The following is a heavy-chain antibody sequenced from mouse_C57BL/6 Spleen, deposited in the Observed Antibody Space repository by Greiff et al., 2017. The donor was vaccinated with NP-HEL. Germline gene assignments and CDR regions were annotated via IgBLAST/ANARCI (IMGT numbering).Heavy chain of an antibody. V-gene: IGHV1-15*01. Sequence: VQLQQSGAELARPGASVTLSCKASGYTFTDYEMHWVKQTPVHGLEWIGAIDPETGGTAYNQKFKGKAILTADKSSSTAYMELRSLTSEDSAVYYCTRSGRLDYWGQGTTLTVSS. CDR2: IDPETGGT. CDR3: TRSGRLDY. J-gene: IGHJ2*01. CDR1: GYTFTDYE.